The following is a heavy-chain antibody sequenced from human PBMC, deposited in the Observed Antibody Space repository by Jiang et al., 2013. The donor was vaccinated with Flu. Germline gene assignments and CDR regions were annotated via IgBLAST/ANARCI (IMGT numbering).Heavy chain of an antibody. CDR1: YTFPNYW. CDR2: SILVTLIP. CDR3: VRLHSGYDSVGYYYGPNDY. J-gene: IGHJ4*02. D-gene: IGHD3-22*01. Sequence: YTFPNYWIGWVRQMPGKGLEWMGSSILVTLIPDTARPSQGQVTISADKSISTAYLQWSSLKASDTAMYYCVRLHSGYDSVGYYYGPNDYWGQGTLVTVSS. V-gene: IGHV5-51*01.